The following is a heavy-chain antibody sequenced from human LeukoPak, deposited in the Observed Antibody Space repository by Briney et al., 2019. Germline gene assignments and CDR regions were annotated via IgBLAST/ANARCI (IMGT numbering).Heavy chain of an antibody. Sequence: GGSLRLSCAASGFTFSTYWMHWARQDPGKGLVWVSRLNSDGSTTTYADSVKGRFTISRDNAKNTLYLQMNSLRAEDTAVYYCARLGGNSSGYSGFDNWGQGTLVTVSS. CDR3: ARLGGNSSGYSGFDN. J-gene: IGHJ4*02. D-gene: IGHD5-18*01. CDR1: GFTFSTYW. V-gene: IGHV3-74*01. CDR2: LNSDGSTT.